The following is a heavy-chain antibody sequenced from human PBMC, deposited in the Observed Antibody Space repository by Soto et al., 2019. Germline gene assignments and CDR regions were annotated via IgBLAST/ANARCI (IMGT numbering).Heavy chain of an antibody. V-gene: IGHV3-72*01. D-gene: IGHD3-16*01. CDR2: KRNKVNGDTT. CDR3: TITFGGVLRF. CDR1: GLTFSDHY. J-gene: IGHJ4*02. Sequence: ESGGDLVQPGGFLRLSCVASGLTFSDHYMDWVRQAPGKGLEWVARKRNKVNGDTTEYAASVQGRFTISRDDSENSLFLQMNSLKTEDTAVYYCTITFGGVLRFWGQGTLVTVSS.